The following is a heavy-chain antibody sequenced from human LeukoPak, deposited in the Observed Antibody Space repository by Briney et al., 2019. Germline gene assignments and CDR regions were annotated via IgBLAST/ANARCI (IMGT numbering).Heavy chain of an antibody. J-gene: IGHJ4*02. D-gene: IGHD5-18*01. CDR2: ISSSSSYI. CDR1: GFTFSSYS. Sequence: GGSLRLSCAASGFTFSSYSMNWVRQAPGKGLEWVSSISSSSSYIYYADSVWGRFTISRDDANDSLYLQVNSLRAEDTAVYYCAKDRARGYSYGFGYWGQGTLVTVSS. CDR3: AKDRARGYSYGFGY. V-gene: IGHV3-21*01.